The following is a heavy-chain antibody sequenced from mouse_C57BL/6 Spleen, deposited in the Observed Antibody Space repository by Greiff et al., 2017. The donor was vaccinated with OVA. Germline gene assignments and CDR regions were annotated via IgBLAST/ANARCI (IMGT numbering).Heavy chain of an antibody. V-gene: IGHV1-15*01. J-gene: IGHJ1*03. Sequence: VKLMESGAELVRPGASVTLSCKASGYTFTDYEMHWVKQTPVHGLEWIGAIDPETGGTAYNQKFTGKAILTADKSSSPAYMELRSLTTEDAAVYYCTRRDYYGSSYDWYFDVWGTGTTVTVSS. D-gene: IGHD1-1*01. CDR3: TRRDYYGSSYDWYFDV. CDR1: GYTFTDYE. CDR2: IDPETGGT.